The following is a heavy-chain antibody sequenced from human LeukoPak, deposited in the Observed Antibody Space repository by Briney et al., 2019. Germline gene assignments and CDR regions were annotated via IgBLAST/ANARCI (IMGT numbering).Heavy chain of an antibody. Sequence: SVKVSCKASGGTFSSYAISWVRQAPGQGLEWMGRIFPIFGIANYAQKLQGRVTITADKSTSTAYMELSSLRSEDTAVYYCARYPEYGSGSFEVDYWGQGTLVTVSS. CDR3: ARYPEYGSGSFEVDY. CDR2: IFPIFGIA. J-gene: IGHJ4*02. CDR1: GGTFSSYA. D-gene: IGHD3-10*01. V-gene: IGHV1-69*04.